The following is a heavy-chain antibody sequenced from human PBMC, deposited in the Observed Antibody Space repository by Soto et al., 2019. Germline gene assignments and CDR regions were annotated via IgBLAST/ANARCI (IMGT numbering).Heavy chain of an antibody. D-gene: IGHD3-22*01. CDR2: INPNSGGT. CDR3: GRDFSIVVVITLGY. CDR1: GYTFTGYY. J-gene: IGHJ4*02. Sequence: ASVKVSCKASGYTFTGYYMHWVRQAPGQGLEWMGWINPNSGGTNYAQKFQGRVTMTRDTSISTAYMELSRLRSDDTAVYYCGRDFSIVVVITLGYWGQGTLVAVSS. V-gene: IGHV1-2*02.